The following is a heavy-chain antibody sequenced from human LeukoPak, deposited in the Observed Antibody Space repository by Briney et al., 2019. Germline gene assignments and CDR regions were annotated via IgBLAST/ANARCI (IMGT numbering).Heavy chain of an antibody. J-gene: IGHJ6*03. CDR1: GFTFSSYW. CDR2: IKQDGSEK. CDR3: ARDARYCSSTSCYKYMDV. V-gene: IGHV3-7*01. Sequence: GGSLRLSCAASGFTFSSYWMSWVRQAPGKGLEWVANIKQDGSEKYYVDSVKGRFTISRDNAKNSLYLQMNSLRAEDTAVYYCARDARYCSSTSCYKYMDVWGKGTTVTVSS. D-gene: IGHD2-2*02.